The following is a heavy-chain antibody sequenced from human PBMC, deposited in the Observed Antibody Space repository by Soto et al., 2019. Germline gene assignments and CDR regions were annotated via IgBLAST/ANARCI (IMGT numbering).Heavy chain of an antibody. CDR3: ARDLGDGYYDSSGYYYRSFDY. Sequence: WASVKVSCKASGGTFSSYAISWVRQAPGQGLEWMGGIIPIFGTANYAQKFQGRVTITADESTSTAYMELSSLRSEDTAVYYCARDLGDGYYDSSGYYYRSFDYWGQGTLVTVSS. J-gene: IGHJ4*02. V-gene: IGHV1-69*13. CDR2: IIPIFGTA. CDR1: GGTFSSYA. D-gene: IGHD3-22*01.